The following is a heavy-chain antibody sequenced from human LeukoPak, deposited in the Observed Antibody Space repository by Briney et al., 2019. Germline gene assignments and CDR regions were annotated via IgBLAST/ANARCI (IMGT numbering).Heavy chain of an antibody. V-gene: IGHV1-3*01. CDR1: GYTFTNNA. Sequence: ASVKVSCKTSGYTFTNNAVHWVRQAPGQRLEFVGWINVGNGDTQYSQKFQGRVTITRDASASTAYMELSSLRSEDTAVYYCTRDMSYGSGGVFDPGAQGPLVTVSS. D-gene: IGHD3-10*01. CDR3: TRDMSYGSGGVFDP. CDR2: INVGNGDT. J-gene: IGHJ5*02.